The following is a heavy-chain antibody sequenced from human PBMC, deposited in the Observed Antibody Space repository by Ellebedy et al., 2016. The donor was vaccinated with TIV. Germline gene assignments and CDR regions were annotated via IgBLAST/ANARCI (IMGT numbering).Heavy chain of an antibody. CDR3: ARDVGNEWEGNYFYGVDV. Sequence: SVKGRFAISRDDSKNTVYLQMNSLRPNDTAVYYCARDVGNEWEGNYFYGVDVWGQGTTVTVSS. V-gene: IGHV3-30*09. J-gene: IGHJ6*02. D-gene: IGHD1-26*01.